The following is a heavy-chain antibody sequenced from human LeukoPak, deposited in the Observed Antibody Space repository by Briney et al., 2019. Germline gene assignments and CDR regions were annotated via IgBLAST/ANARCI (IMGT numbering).Heavy chain of an antibody. CDR3: ARAFRGIFGVFEAFDI. Sequence: SETLSLTCTVSGYSISSGYYWGWIRQPPGKGLGWIGIINHRGTTDYDPSLKSRVTISEDTSKNQFSMKLSSVTAADTAVYYCARAFRGIFGVFEAFDIWGQGTMVTVSS. D-gene: IGHD3-3*01. J-gene: IGHJ3*02. CDR2: INHRGTT. CDR1: GYSISSGYY. V-gene: IGHV4-38-2*02.